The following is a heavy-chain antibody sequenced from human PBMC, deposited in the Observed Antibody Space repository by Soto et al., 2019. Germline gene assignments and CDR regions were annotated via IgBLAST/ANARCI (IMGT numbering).Heavy chain of an antibody. Sequence: EVQLLESGGGLVQPGGSLRLSCAASGFTFSNYAMSWVRQAPGKGLEWVSAISGSGASTYYADSVKGRFTIFRDNSENTLYLQMNSLRAEDTAVFYCAIIMYDDIWGSYRYSDYWGQGTLVTVSS. J-gene: IGHJ4*02. CDR2: ISGSGAST. CDR3: AIIMYDDIWGSYRYSDY. D-gene: IGHD3-16*02. CDR1: GFTFSNYA. V-gene: IGHV3-23*01.